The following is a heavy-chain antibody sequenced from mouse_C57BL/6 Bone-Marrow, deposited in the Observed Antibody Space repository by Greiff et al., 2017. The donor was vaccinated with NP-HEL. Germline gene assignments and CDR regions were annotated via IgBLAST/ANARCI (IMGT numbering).Heavy chain of an antibody. J-gene: IGHJ1*03. CDR1: GYSITNGNHW. CDR3: ARERVYYYGSSSYWYFDV. CDR2: ISSSGST. Sequence: EVQLVESGPALVKPSQTVSLTCTVTGYSITNGNHWWNWIRQVSGSKLEWIGYISSSGSTDSNPSLKSRISITRDTSKNQLFLQLNSVTTEDIATYYCARERVYYYGSSSYWYFDVWGTGTTVTVSS. D-gene: IGHD1-1*01. V-gene: IGHV3-4*01.